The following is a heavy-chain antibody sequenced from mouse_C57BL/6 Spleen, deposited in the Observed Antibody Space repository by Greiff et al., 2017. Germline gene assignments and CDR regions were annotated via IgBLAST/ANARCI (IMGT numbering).Heavy chain of an antibody. V-gene: IGHV5-4*01. J-gene: IGHJ2*01. CDR1: GFTFSSYA. D-gene: IGHD2-13*01. Sequence: EVKLQESGGGLVKPGGSLKLSCAASGFTFSSYAMSWVRQTPEKRLEWVATISDGGSYTYYPDNVKGRFTISRDNAKNNLYLQMSHLKSEDTAMYYCARDPRLQYYFDYWGQGTTLTVSS. CDR2: ISDGGSYT. CDR3: ARDPRLQYYFDY.